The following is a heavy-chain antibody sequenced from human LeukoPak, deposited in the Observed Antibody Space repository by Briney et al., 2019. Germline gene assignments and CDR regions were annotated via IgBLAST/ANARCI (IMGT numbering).Heavy chain of an antibody. D-gene: IGHD5-18*01. CDR3: ARTTEGGYTYGYFYYYYMDV. CDR1: GDSISSSSSY. Sequence: PSETLSLTCTVSGDSISSSSSYWGWIRQPPGKGLEWIGSIYYSGNTYYNTSLKSRVTISVDTSKNQFSLKLSSVTAADTAVYYCARTTEGGYTYGYFYYYYMDVWGKGTTVTISS. V-gene: IGHV4-39*07. CDR2: IYYSGNT. J-gene: IGHJ6*03.